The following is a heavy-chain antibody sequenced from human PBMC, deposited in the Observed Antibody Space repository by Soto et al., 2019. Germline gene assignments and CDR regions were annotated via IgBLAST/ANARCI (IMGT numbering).Heavy chain of an antibody. D-gene: IGHD3-3*01. CDR3: ARYYDFWSGYYRDYYYYYGMDV. CDR1: GFTFSSYW. Sequence: PGGSLRPSCAASGFTFSSYWISWVRQAPGKGLEWVANIKQDGSEKYYVDSVKGRFTISRDNAKISLYLQMNSLRAEDTAVYYCARYYDFWSGYYRDYYYYYGMDVWGQGTTVTVSS. CDR2: IKQDGSEK. J-gene: IGHJ6*02. V-gene: IGHV3-7*03.